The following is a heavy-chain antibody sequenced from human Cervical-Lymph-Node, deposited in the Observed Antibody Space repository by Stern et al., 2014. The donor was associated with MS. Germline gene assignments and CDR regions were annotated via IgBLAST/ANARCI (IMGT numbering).Heavy chain of an antibody. CDR2: ISGRGGST. CDR3: AKSGGVNYYFYGLDV. D-gene: IGHD2-8*01. J-gene: IGHJ6*02. V-gene: IGHV3-23*04. CDR1: GIAFSNYA. Sequence: EVQLVESGGGLVQPGGSLRLSCAASGIAFSNYAMNWVRQAPGKVLEWVSVISGRGGSTYYADSVKGHFTISRDNSKNTVYLQMNSLRAEDTAVYYCAKSGGVNYYFYGLDVWGQGTAVTVSS.